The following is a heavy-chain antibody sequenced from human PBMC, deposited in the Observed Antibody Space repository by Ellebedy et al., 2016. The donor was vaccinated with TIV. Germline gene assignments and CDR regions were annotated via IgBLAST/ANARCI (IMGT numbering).Heavy chain of an antibody. D-gene: IGHD6-13*01. V-gene: IGHV4-59*01. CDR3: ARVVWQQPVSYAFDV. J-gene: IGHJ3*01. CDR2: IYYSGST. Sequence: MPSETLSLTCTVSGGSISSYYWSWIRQPPGKGLEWIGYIYYSGSTNYNPSLKSRVTISVDTSKNQFSLRLNSVTAADTDVYFCARVVWQQPVSYAFDVWGQGTMVTVSS. CDR1: GGSISSYY.